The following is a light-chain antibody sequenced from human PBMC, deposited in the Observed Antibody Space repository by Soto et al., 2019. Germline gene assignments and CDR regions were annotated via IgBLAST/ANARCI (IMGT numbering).Light chain of an antibody. Sequence: EKVMTKSPATLSVSPGERATLSCRARQSVSSNLAWYQQKPGQAPRLLIYDASTRATGIPARFSGSGSGTEFTLTISSLQAEDLAEYYCQQYDDWPETFGQGTKVEIK. CDR3: QQYDDWPET. CDR2: DAS. CDR1: QSVSSN. J-gene: IGKJ1*01. V-gene: IGKV3-15*01.